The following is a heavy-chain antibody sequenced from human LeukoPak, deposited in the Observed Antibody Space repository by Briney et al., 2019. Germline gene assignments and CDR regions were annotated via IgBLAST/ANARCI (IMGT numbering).Heavy chain of an antibody. CDR2: MRYDGSNR. D-gene: IGHD3-9*01. J-gene: IGHJ6*03. V-gene: IGHV3-30*02. CDR1: GFTFSSYG. CDR3: AKGVKVPLLRYFSYYMDV. Sequence: GGSLRLSCAASGFTFSSYGMHWVRQAPGKGLEWVAFMRYDGSNRNYADSVKGRFTISSDNSKNTLYLQMNSLRAEDTAVYYCAKGVKVPLLRYFSYYMDVWGKGTTVTISS.